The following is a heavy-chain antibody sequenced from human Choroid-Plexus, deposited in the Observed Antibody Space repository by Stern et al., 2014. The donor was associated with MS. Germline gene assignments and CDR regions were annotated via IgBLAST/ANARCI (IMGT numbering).Heavy chain of an antibody. J-gene: IGHJ5*02. CDR2: VSYDGSNK. CDR1: GFTFGSCD. CDR3: AKDRQYLTYFFDH. D-gene: IGHD2/OR15-2a*01. Sequence: VQLVESGGGVVQPGRPLRLSCVASGFTFGSCDMHWVRQAPGKGLEWVAGVSYDGSNKYYADSVKGRFTISRDNSQNTLYMQMSSLRPEDTAVYYCAKDRQYLTYFFDHWGQGSRVTVSS. V-gene: IGHV3-30*18.